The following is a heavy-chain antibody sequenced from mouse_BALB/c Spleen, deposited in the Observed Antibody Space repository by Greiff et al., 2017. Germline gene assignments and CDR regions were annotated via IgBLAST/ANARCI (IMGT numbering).Heavy chain of an antibody. D-gene: IGHD2-2*01. J-gene: IGHJ4*01. V-gene: IGHV1-9*01. CDR3: ASQLWLQGAMDY. CDR1: GYTFSSYW. Sequence: VQLQQSGAELMKPGASVKISCKATGYTFSSYWIEWVKQRPGHGLEWIGEILPGSGSTNYNEKFKGKATFTADTSSNTAYMQLSSLTSEDSAVYYCASQLWLQGAMDYWGQGTSVTVSS. CDR2: ILPGSGST.